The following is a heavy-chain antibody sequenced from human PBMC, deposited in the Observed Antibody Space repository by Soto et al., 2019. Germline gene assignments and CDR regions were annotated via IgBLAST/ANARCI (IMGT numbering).Heavy chain of an antibody. V-gene: IGHV3-30-3*01. CDR2: ISYDGSNK. D-gene: IGHD3-9*01. CDR3: ARDLQDYDILTGPPPAYGMDV. CDR1: GFTFSSYA. J-gene: IGHJ6*02. Sequence: GGSLRLSCAASGFTFSSYAMHWVRQAPGKGLEWVAVISYDGSNKYYADSVKGRFTISRDNSKNTLYLQMNSLRAEDTAVYYCARDLQDYDILTGPPPAYGMDVWGQGTTVTVSS.